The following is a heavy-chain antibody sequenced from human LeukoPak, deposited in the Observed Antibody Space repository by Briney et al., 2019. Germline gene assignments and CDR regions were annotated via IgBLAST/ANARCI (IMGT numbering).Heavy chain of an antibody. CDR3: ARGYSSGWYGGEIDY. V-gene: IGHV4-61*02. Sequence: TTSETLPLTCTVSGGSISSGSYYWSWIRQPAGKGLEWIGRIYTSGSTNYNPSLKSRVTISVDTSKNQFSLKLSSVTAADTAVYYCARGYSSGWYGGEIDYWGQGTLVTVSS. J-gene: IGHJ4*02. D-gene: IGHD6-19*01. CDR1: GGSISSGSYY. CDR2: IYTSGST.